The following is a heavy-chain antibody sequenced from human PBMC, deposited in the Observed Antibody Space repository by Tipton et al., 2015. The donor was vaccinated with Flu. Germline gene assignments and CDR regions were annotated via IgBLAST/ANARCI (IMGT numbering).Heavy chain of an antibody. CDR3: ARDGDVIAAQDRKPYYYMDV. CDR2: ISSSGSTI. J-gene: IGHJ6*03. V-gene: IGHV3-48*04. CDR1: GFTFSSYS. Sequence: SLRLSCAASGFTFSSYSMNWVRQAPGKGLEWVSYISSSGSTIYYADSVKGRFTISRDNAKNSLYLQMNSLRAEDTAVYYCARDGDVIAAQDRKPYYYMDVWGKGTTVTVSS. D-gene: IGHD6-13*01.